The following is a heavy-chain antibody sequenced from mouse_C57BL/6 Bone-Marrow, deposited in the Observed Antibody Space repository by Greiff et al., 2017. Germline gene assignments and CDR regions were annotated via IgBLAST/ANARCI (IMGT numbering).Heavy chain of an antibody. CDR1: GSTFTGYW. D-gene: IGHD1-1*01. J-gene: IGHJ3*01. V-gene: IGHV1-9*01. Sequence: VQLQQSGAELMKPGASVKLSCKASGSTFTGYWIEWVTPRPGHGLAWIVVIFPGSGSPNYHEKCKGKATFTADTSSNTAYMQLSSLTTEDSASEYCAKDDYYGRSPCAYWGQGTLVTGSA. CDR3: AKDDYYGRSPCAY. CDR2: IFPGSGSP.